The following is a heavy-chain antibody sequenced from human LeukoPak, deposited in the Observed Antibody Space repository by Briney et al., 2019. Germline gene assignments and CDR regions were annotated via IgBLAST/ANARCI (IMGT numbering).Heavy chain of an antibody. CDR2: INSDGSST. CDR1: GFPFNNHW. CDR3: EKPIAGLTFDV. V-gene: IGHV3-74*01. D-gene: IGHD1-14*01. J-gene: IGHJ3*01. Sequence: GGSLRLSCVASGFPFNNHWMHWVRQAPGKGLVWVSRINSDGSSTTNADSAKGRFTISRDNAKDTLSLKMNNLTAEDTAVYYCEKPIAGLTFDVWGQGALVTVSS.